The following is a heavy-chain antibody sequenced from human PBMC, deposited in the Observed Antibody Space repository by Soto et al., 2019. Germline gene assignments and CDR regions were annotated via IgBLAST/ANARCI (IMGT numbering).Heavy chain of an antibody. V-gene: IGHV3-23*01. Sequence: EVQLLESGGGLVQPGGSLRLSCAASGFTFSSYGMSWVRQAPGKGLEWVSAISGNGDSTYYADSVKGRFTISRDNSKNTLYLQLNSLRAEDTAVYYCAKDKPGTTSFDDWGQGTLVTVSS. CDR1: GFTFSSYG. CDR3: AKDKPGTTSFDD. J-gene: IGHJ4*02. D-gene: IGHD1-1*01. CDR2: ISGNGDST.